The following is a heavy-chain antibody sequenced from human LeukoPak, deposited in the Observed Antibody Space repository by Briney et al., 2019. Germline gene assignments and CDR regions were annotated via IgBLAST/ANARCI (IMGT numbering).Heavy chain of an antibody. CDR2: ISDSGGST. CDR3: AKEGRITMIVVGFDS. J-gene: IGHJ5*01. V-gene: IGHV3-23*01. D-gene: IGHD3-22*01. Sequence: GGSLRLSCAASGFTFSSYAMSWVRQAPGKGLEWVSAISDSGGSTYYADSVKGRFTISRDNSKNTLYLQMNSLRAEDKAVYYCAKEGRITMIVVGFDSWGQGALVSVCS. CDR1: GFTFSSYA.